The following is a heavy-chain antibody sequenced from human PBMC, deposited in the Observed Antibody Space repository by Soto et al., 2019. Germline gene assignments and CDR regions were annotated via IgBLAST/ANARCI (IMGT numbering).Heavy chain of an antibody. CDR3: ARVHLGEYYYYGMDV. CDR1: GYTFTGYY. J-gene: IGHJ6*02. Sequence: ASAKVSCKASGYTFTGYYMHWVRQAPGQGLEWMGWINPNSGGTNYAQKFQGRVTMTRDTSISTAYMELSRLRSDDTAVYYCARVHLGEYYYYGMDVWGQGTTVTVSS. D-gene: IGHD3-16*01. CDR2: INPNSGGT. V-gene: IGHV1-2*02.